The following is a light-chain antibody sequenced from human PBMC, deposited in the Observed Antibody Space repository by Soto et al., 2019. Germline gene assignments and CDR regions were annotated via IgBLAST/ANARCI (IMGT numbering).Light chain of an antibody. CDR2: GAS. CDR1: QSVSSN. CDR3: QQHNNWPPLT. J-gene: IGKJ3*01. V-gene: IGKV3-15*01. Sequence: EIVMSQSPATLSVSPGERATLSCRASQSVSSNLAWYQHKPGQAPRVLIYGASTRATGIPARFSGSGSGTEFTLTISSLQSEDFAVYYCQQHNNWPPLTFGPGTKVAIK.